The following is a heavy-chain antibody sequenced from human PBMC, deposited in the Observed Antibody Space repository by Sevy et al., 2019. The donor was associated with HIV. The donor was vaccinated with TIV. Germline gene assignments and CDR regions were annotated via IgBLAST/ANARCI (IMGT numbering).Heavy chain of an antibody. D-gene: IGHD2-8*01. CDR3: AREGCTKPHDY. V-gene: IGHV3-23*01. Sequence: GGCLRLSCAASGFTFSKYSMSWVRQPPGKGLERVSTLSFGCGEINYADSVKGRFTISRDNSKSSVYLQMNNLRPEDTAVHYCAREGCTKPHDYWGQGTLVPVSS. CDR1: GFTFSKYS. J-gene: IGHJ4*02. CDR2: LSFGCGEI.